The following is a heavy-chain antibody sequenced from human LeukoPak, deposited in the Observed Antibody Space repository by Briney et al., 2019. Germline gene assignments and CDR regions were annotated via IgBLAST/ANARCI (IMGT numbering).Heavy chain of an antibody. J-gene: IGHJ4*02. D-gene: IGHD3-22*01. V-gene: IGHV3-30*04. CDR2: ISYDGSFK. CDR3: AKEGRLTVAAVVVENYFDY. Sequence: GRSLRLSCAASGFALSSSAMHWVRQAPGKGLEWVAVISYDGSFKYYADSVKGRFTISRDNSKTTVYLQMNSLTTEDTAEYYCAKEGRLTVAAVVVENYFDYWGQGTPVTVSA. CDR1: GFALSSSA.